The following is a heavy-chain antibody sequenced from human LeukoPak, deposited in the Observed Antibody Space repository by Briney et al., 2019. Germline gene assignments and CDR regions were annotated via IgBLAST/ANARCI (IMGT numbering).Heavy chain of an antibody. CDR3: GRFTRSGDSVY. CDR2: IKQDGSEK. D-gene: IGHD7-27*01. CDR1: GFRFSSYW. J-gene: IGHJ4*02. V-gene: IGHV3-7*04. Sequence: GGSLRLSCAASGFRFSSYWMSWVRQAPGKGLEWVANIKQDGSEKQYVDSVKGRFAISRDNAENSLYLQMNSLKAEDTAVYYCGRFTRSGDSVYWGQGTLVTVSS.